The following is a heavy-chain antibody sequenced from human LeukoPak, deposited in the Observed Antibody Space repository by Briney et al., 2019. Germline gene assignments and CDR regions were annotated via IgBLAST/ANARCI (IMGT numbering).Heavy chain of an antibody. J-gene: IGHJ3*02. CDR2: ISSSSSYI. CDR3: ARDPRRSAIDI. Sequence: GRSLRLSCAASGFTFSSYSMNWVRQAPGKGLEWVSSISSSSSYIYYADSVKGRFTISRDNAKNSLYLQMNSLRAEDTAVYYCARDPRRSAIDIWGQGTMVTVSS. V-gene: IGHV3-21*01. CDR1: GFTFSSYS.